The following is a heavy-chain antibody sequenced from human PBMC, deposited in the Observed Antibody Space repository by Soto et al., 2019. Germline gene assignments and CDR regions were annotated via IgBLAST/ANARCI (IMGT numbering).Heavy chain of an antibody. CDR3: ARAQWFGELSAFDI. J-gene: IGHJ3*02. D-gene: IGHD3-10*01. CDR2: IWYDGSNK. CDR1: GFTFSSYG. Sequence: ESGGGVVQPGRSLRLSCAASGFTFSSYGMHWVRQAPGKGLEWVAVIWYDGSNKYYADSVKGRFTISRDNSKNTLYLQMNSLRAEDTAVYYCARAQWFGELSAFDIWGQGTMVTVSS. V-gene: IGHV3-33*01.